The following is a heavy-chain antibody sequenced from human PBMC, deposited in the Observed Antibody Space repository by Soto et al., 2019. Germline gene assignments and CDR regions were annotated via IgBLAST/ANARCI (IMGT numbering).Heavy chain of an antibody. CDR3: ARGLKNYYGVDV. V-gene: IGHV3-74*01. CDR2: IKGDGSSL. Sequence: EVKVVESGGGLVQPGGSLRLSCAASGFTFSTYWMHWVRQVPGKGLVWVSRIKGDGSSLSYADSVKGRFTISGDNVENTVYLQMGSLRADDTALYYCARGLKNYYGVDVW. J-gene: IGHJ6*01. CDR1: GFTFSTYW.